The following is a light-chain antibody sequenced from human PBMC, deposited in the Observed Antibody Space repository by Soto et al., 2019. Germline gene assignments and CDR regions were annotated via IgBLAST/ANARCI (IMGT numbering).Light chain of an antibody. CDR1: SSDVGSYNY. V-gene: IGLV2-14*01. Sequence: QSALTQPASVSGSPGQSITISCTGTSSDVGSYNYVSWYQQHPGKAPKLMIYDVSNRPSGVSNRFSGSKSGNTASLTISGLQAEDEADYYCSSYTSDSTLWVFGGGTKLTVL. CDR2: DVS. J-gene: IGLJ3*02. CDR3: SSYTSDSTLWV.